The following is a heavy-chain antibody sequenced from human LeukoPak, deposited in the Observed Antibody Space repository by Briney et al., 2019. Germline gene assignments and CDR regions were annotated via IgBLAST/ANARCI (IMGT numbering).Heavy chain of an antibody. Sequence: GGSLRLSCAASGFPFSGDAMSWVRQAPGKGLEWVSAISGSGGSTYYADSVKGRFTISRDNSKNTLYLQMNSLRAEDTAVYYCAKGTGYCSSTSCYPKYNWFDPWGQGTLVTVSS. J-gene: IGHJ5*02. CDR3: AKGTGYCSSTSCYPKYNWFDP. D-gene: IGHD2-2*01. CDR2: ISGSGGST. V-gene: IGHV3-23*01. CDR1: GFPFSGDA.